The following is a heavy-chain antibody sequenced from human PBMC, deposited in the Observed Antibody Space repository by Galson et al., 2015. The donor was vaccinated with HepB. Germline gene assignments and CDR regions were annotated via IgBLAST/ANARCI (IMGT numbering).Heavy chain of an antibody. J-gene: IGHJ6*02. D-gene: IGHD2-2*02. CDR1: GDSVSSTSAA. CDR3: ARELGYCSSTSCYILETYYYYGMDV. V-gene: IGHV6-1*01. CDR2: TYYRSKWYN. Sequence: CAISGDSVSSTSAAWNWIRQSPSRGLEWLGRTYYRSKWYNDYAVSVKSRITINPDTSKNQFSLQLNSVTPEDTAVYYCARELGYCSSTSCYILETYYYYGMDVWGQGTTVTVSS.